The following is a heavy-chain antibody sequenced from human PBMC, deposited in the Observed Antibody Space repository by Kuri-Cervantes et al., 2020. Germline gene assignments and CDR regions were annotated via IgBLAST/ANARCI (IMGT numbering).Heavy chain of an antibody. J-gene: IGHJ6*03. D-gene: IGHD1/OR15-1a*01. CDR2: ISAHNGNT. CDR1: GYTFTSYG. CDR3: AISGYEQNYYYYYMDV. Sequence: SENVSCKASGYTFTSYGISWVRQAPGQGLEWMGWISAHNGNTKYSQKFQGRVTITRDTSASTAYMELSSLRSEDTAVYYCAISGYEQNYYYYYMDVWGKGTTVTVSS. V-gene: IGHV1-18*01.